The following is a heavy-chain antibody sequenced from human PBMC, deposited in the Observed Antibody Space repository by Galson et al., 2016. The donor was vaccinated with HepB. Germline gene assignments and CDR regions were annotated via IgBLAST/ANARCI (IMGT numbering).Heavy chain of an antibody. D-gene: IGHD2-2*01. V-gene: IGHV6-1*01. Sequence: CAISGDSVSSNSAAWNWIRQSPSRGLEWLGRTYYRSKWYNDYAVSVKSRIIINPDTSKNQFSLQLNSVTPEDTAVYFCASDLSGMPDFWGQGTLVTVSS. CDR1: GDSVSSNSAA. J-gene: IGHJ4*02. CDR3: ASDLSGMPDF. CDR2: TYYRSKWYN.